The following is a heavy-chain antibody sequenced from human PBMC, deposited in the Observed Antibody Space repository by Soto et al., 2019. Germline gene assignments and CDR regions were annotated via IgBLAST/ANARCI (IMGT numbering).Heavy chain of an antibody. J-gene: IGHJ4*02. Sequence: ASVKVSCKASGYTSTGYYMHWVRQAPGQGLEWMGWINPNSGGTNYAQKFQGWVTMTRDTSISTAYMELSRLRSDDTAVYYCARAYSGYDLSHFDYWGQGTLVTVSS. V-gene: IGHV1-2*04. D-gene: IGHD5-12*01. CDR3: ARAYSGYDLSHFDY. CDR1: GYTSTGYY. CDR2: INPNSGGT.